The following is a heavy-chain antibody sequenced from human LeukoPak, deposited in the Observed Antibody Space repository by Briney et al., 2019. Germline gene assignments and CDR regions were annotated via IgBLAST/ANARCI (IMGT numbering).Heavy chain of an antibody. CDR2: IYYSGST. D-gene: IGHD3-22*01. Sequence: PSETLSLTCTVSSGSISSYAYFWGWIRQPPGKALEWIGPIYYSGSTYYNPSLESRVTISVDTSKNQFSLRLSSVTAADTAVYYCAKTHFYNSSGYYFPFDSWSQGTLVTVSS. V-gene: IGHV4-39*07. CDR3: AKTHFYNSSGYYFPFDS. J-gene: IGHJ4*02. CDR1: SGSISSYAYF.